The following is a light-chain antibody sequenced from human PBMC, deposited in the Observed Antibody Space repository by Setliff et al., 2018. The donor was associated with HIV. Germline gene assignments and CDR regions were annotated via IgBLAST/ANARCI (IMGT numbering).Light chain of an antibody. CDR1: TSNIGSNY. J-gene: IGLJ1*01. Sequence: QSVLTQPPSASGTPGQRVTISCSGSTSNIGSNYVYWYQQFSGTTPKLLIYRNNQRPSGVPDRFSGSKSATSASLAITGLRSEDEADYYCAAWDDSLSGLYVFGTGTKVTVL. V-gene: IGLV1-47*01. CDR3: AAWDDSLSGLYV. CDR2: RNN.